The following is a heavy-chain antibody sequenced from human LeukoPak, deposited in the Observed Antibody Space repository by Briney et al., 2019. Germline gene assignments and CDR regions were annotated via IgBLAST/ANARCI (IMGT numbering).Heavy chain of an antibody. CDR2: IYTSGST. Sequence: NSSQTLSLTCTVSGGSISSGSYYWSWIRQPAGKGLEWIGRIYTSGSTNYNPSLKSRVTMSVDTSRNQFSLKLSSVTVADTAVYYCAREYCSSTSCYKGDYFDYWGRGTLVTVSP. J-gene: IGHJ4*02. V-gene: IGHV4-61*02. D-gene: IGHD2-2*02. CDR3: AREYCSSTSCYKGDYFDY. CDR1: GGSISSGSYY.